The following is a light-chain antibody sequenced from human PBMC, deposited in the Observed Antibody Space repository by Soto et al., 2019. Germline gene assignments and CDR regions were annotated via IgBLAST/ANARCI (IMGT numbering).Light chain of an antibody. Sequence: QSVLTQPPSASGSPGQSITISCTGTSTDVGTYNYVSWYQQHPGKAPKLMIYEVNKRPSGVPDRFSGSKSGNTASLTVSGVQAEDEADYYCSSYAGSNKMLFGGGTKVTVL. J-gene: IGLJ2*01. V-gene: IGLV2-8*01. CDR2: EVN. CDR3: SSYAGSNKML. CDR1: STDVGTYNY.